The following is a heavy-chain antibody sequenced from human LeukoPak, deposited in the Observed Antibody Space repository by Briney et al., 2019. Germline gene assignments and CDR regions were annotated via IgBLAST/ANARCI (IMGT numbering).Heavy chain of an antibody. J-gene: IGHJ4*02. CDR2: IKQDGSEK. Sequence: QPGGSLRLSCAASGFTFSSYAMSWVRQAPGKGLEWVANIKQDGSEKYYVDSVKGRFTISRDNAKNSLYLQMNSLRAEDTAVYYCARPSARGLYFDYWGQGTLVTVSS. CDR3: ARPSARGLYFDY. CDR1: GFTFSSYA. D-gene: IGHD3-10*01. V-gene: IGHV3-7*01.